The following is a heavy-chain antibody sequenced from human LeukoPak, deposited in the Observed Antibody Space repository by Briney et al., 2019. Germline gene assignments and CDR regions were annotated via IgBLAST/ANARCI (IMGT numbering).Heavy chain of an antibody. CDR3: ARFYRRGISLFPGVRHDN. J-gene: IGHJ1*01. V-gene: IGHV4-34*01. CDR2: IDHSGSP. Sequence: PSETLSLTCAVYGGSFSGYFWTWIRQPPGKGLEWIGEIDHSGSPDYNPSLKSRVTISVDMSKKHFSLKLTSVTAADTAVYYCARFYRRGISLFPGVRHDNWGQGTLVTVSS. CDR1: GGSFSGYF. D-gene: IGHD3-10*01.